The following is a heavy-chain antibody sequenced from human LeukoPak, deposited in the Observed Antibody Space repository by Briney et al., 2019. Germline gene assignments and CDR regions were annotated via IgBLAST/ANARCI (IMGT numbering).Heavy chain of an antibody. CDR2: VYYNGST. CDR3: EVGGY. Sequence: GSLRLSCATSGFTLSSYWMTWIRQAPGKGLEWVAYVYYNGSTNYNPSLKSRVTISVDTSKNQFSLKVTSVTAADTAVYYCEVGGYWGQGTLVTVSS. J-gene: IGHJ4*02. CDR1: GFTLSSYW. D-gene: IGHD2-15*01. V-gene: IGHV4-59*01.